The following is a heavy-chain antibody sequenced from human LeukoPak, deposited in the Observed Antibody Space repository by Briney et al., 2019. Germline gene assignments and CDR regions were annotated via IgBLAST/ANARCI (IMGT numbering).Heavy chain of an antibody. Sequence: GASVKVSCKASGYTFTSYYMHWVRQAPGQGLEWMGIINPSGGSTSYAQKFQGRVTMTRDTSTSTVYMELSSLGSEDTAVYYCARGSAAASLWYYDILTGSRFDPWGQGTLVTVSS. J-gene: IGHJ5*02. V-gene: IGHV1-46*01. CDR1: GYTFTSYY. CDR2: INPSGGST. CDR3: ARGSAAASLWYYDILTGSRFDP. D-gene: IGHD3-9*01.